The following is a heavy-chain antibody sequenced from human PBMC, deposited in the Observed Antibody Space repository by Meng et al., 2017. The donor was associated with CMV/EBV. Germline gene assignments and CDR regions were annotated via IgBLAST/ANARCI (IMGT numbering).Heavy chain of an antibody. J-gene: IGHJ6*02. V-gene: IGHV3-30*02. D-gene: IGHD5-12*01. CDR2: IRYDGSVE. CDR3: AKEAVDVDSGMDV. Sequence: GESLMISCAASGFTFNNYGMHWVRQAPGKGLEWVAFIRYDGSVEYHADSVKGRFTISRDKGKSTLFLQMNSLRPEDTAVYYCAKEAVDVDSGMDVWGQGATVTVSS. CDR1: GFTFNNYG.